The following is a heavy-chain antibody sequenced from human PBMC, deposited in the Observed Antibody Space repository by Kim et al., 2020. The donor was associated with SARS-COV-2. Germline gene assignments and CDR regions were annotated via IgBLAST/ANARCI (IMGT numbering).Heavy chain of an antibody. J-gene: IGHJ4*02. CDR3: ARDRPVSGSVGYYLDF. Sequence: SETLSLTCSVSGASVRSGSAYWTWIRQTPERGLEWIGYVYPSGTTNYHPSFKSRVTISLDTSKNHFSLNLTSVTAADSAVYYCARDRPVSGSVGYYLDFWGQGVRVTVSS. V-gene: IGHV4-61*01. CDR1: GASVRSGSAY. D-gene: IGHD3-22*01. CDR2: VYPSGTT.